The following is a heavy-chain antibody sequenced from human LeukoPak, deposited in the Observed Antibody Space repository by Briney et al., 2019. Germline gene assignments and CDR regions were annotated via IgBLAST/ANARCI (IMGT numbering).Heavy chain of an antibody. CDR1: GYTFTSYY. CDR2: INPSGGST. V-gene: IGHV1-46*01. Sequence: ASVKVSCKASGYTFTSYYMHWVRQAPGQGLEWMGIINPSGGSTSYAQKFQGRVTMTRDTSTSTVYMELSSLRSGDTAVYYCARSSTFGGVIVIPYYYYYYGMDVWGKGTTVTVSS. D-gene: IGHD3-16*02. CDR3: ARSSTFGGVIVIPYYYYYYGMDV. J-gene: IGHJ6*04.